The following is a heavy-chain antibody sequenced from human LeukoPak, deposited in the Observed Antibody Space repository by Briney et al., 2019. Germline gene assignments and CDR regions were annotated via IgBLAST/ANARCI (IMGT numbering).Heavy chain of an antibody. V-gene: IGHV4-61*09. CDR2: IYASGST. J-gene: IGHJ5*02. Sequence: PSQTLSLTCTVSGGSISSGSYSWSWIRQPAGKGLEWIGHIYASGSTNYNPSLKSRVTILVDTSKNQFSLKLSSVTAADTAVYYCARQGPRYFDWLLVRGSWFDPWGQGTLVTVSS. CDR3: ARQGPRYFDWLLVRGSWFDP. CDR1: GGSISSGSYS. D-gene: IGHD3-9*01.